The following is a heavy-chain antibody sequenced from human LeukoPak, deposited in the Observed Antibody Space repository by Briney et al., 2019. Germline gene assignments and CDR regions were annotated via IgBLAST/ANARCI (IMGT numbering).Heavy chain of an antibody. CDR3: AKAHLVVVTAIPVDY. D-gene: IGHD2-21*02. J-gene: IGHJ4*02. V-gene: IGHV3-43*01. Sequence: GGSVRLSCAVSGFTVSNYGMSWVRQAPGKGLEWVSLISWDGGSTYYADSVKGRFTISRDNSKNSLYLQMNSLRTEDTALYYCAKAHLVVVTAIPVDYWGQGTLVTVSS. CDR1: GFTVSNYG. CDR2: ISWDGGST.